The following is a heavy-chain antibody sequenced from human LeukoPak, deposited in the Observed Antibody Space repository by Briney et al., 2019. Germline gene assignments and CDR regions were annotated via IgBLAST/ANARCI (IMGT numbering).Heavy chain of an antibody. CDR2: INHGGST. CDR1: GGSFSGHY. V-gene: IGHV4-34*01. D-gene: IGHD1-1*01. J-gene: IGHJ4*02. Sequence: PSETLSLTCAVSGGSFSGHYWNWIRQPPGKGLEWIGEINHGGSTNYNPSLKSRVTISVDTSKNQFSLKLSSVTAADTAVYYCARGVATGTTPWYFDYWGQGTLVTVSS. CDR3: ARGVATGTTPWYFDY.